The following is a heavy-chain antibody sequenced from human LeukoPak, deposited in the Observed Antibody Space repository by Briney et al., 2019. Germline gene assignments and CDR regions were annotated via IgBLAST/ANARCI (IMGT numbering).Heavy chain of an antibody. V-gene: IGHV4-34*01. CDR1: GGSFSGYY. Sequence: SETLSLTCAVYGGSFSGYYWSWIRQPPGKGLEWIGEINHSGSTNYNPSLKSRVTISVDTSKNQFSLKLSSVTAADTAVYYCARVLYYYSYMDVWGKGTTVTVSS. CDR2: INHSGST. J-gene: IGHJ6*03. CDR3: ARVLYYYSYMDV.